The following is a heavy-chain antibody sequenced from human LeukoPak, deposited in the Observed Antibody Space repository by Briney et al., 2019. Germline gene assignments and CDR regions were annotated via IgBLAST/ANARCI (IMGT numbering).Heavy chain of an antibody. V-gene: IGHV1-2*02. J-gene: IGHJ5*02. D-gene: IGHD6-13*01. Sequence: ASVKVSCKASGYTFNGYYIHWVRRAPGQGLEWMGWINPNSGGTYYARKFQGRVTMTRDTSISTAYMELSRLRSDDTAVYYCARGGDSSSWYGWFDPWGQGTRVSVSS. CDR2: INPNSGGT. CDR1: GYTFNGYY. CDR3: ARGGDSSSWYGWFDP.